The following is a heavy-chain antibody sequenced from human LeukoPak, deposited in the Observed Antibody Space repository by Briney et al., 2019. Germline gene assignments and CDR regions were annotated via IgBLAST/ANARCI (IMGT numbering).Heavy chain of an antibody. CDR3: ARGGSYYGYFDY. V-gene: IGHV3-53*04. J-gene: IGHJ4*02. D-gene: IGHD1-26*01. CDR2: IYSGGST. Sequence: GGSLRLSCAASGFTVSSNYMSWVRQAPGKGLEWVSGIYSGGSTFYADSVKGRFTISRHNSKNALYLQMNSLRAEDTAVHYCARGGSYYGYFDYWGQGTLVTVSS. CDR1: GFTVSSNY.